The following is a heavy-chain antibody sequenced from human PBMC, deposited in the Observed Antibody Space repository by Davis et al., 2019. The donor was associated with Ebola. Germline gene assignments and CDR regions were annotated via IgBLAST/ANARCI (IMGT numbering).Heavy chain of an antibody. J-gene: IGHJ4*02. CDR3: AKDANRDTYYDFWSGYYDY. V-gene: IGHV3-21*04. CDR2: ISSDSDYI. CDR1: GFTFSTYS. Sequence: PGGSLRLSCAASGFTFSTYSMSWVRQAPGKGLEWVSSISSDSDYIYYADSVKGRFTISRDNSKNTLYLQMNSLRAEDTAVYYCAKDANRDTYYDFWSGYYDYWGQGTLVTVSS. D-gene: IGHD3-3*01.